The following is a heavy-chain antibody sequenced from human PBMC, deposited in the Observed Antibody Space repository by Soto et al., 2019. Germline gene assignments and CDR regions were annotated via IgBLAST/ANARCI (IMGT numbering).Heavy chain of an antibody. CDR2: IWYDGSNK. CDR3: ARTSGHYYDSSGYPPDY. D-gene: IGHD3-22*01. Sequence: QVQLVESGGGVVQPGRSLRLSCAASGFTFSSYGMHWVRQAPGKGLEWVAVIWYDGSNKYYADSVKGRFTISRDNSKNTLYLQMNSLRAEDTAVYYCARTSGHYYDSSGYPPDYWGQGTLVTVSS. J-gene: IGHJ4*02. CDR1: GFTFSSYG. V-gene: IGHV3-33*01.